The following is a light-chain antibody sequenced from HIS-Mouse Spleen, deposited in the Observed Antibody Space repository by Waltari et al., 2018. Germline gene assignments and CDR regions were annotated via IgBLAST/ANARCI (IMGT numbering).Light chain of an antibody. Sequence: AIRMTQSPSSLSASTGDRVTITCRASQGISSYLAWYQQKPGKAPKLLIYAASTLQSGVPSRFSGGGSGTDFTLTISCLQSEDFATYYCQQYYSYPFTFGQGTRLEIK. CDR1: QGISSY. J-gene: IGKJ5*01. V-gene: IGKV1-8*01. CDR2: AAS. CDR3: QQYYSYPFT.